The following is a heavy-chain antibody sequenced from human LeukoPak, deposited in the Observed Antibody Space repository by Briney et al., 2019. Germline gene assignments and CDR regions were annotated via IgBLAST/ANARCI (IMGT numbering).Heavy chain of an antibody. Sequence: SETLSLTCTVSGGSISGYYWSWIRQSAGKGLEWIGHIYSTGTNNYNPSLRSRVTLSVDTSKNQFSLKLRSVTAADTAVYYCARVGGNSESYGWFGPWGQGSLVTVSS. CDR2: IYSTGTN. CDR1: GGSISGYY. CDR3: ARVGGNSESYGWFGP. D-gene: IGHD4-23*01. J-gene: IGHJ5*02. V-gene: IGHV4-4*07.